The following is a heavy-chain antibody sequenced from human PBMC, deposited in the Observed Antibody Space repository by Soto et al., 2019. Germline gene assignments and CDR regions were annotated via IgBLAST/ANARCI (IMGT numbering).Heavy chain of an antibody. V-gene: IGHV3-33*01. CDR3: AREGGYSGSYLPLYYFDY. D-gene: IGHD1-26*01. CDR2: IWYDGSNK. Sequence: GGSLRLSCAASGFTFSSYGMHWVRQAPGKGLEWVAVIWYDGSNKYYADSVKGRFTISRDNSKNTLYLQMNSLRAEDTAVYYCAREGGYSGSYLPLYYFDYWGQGTLVTVSS. J-gene: IGHJ4*02. CDR1: GFTFSSYG.